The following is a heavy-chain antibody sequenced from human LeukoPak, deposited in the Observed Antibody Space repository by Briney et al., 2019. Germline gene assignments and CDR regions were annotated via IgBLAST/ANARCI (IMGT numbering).Heavy chain of an antibody. CDR3: AKDPTYDFWSGYLRGKNWFDP. CDR2: ISGDGGST. J-gene: IGHJ5*02. V-gene: IGHV3-43*02. Sequence: GGSLSLSCAASGSTFDDYAMHWVRQAPGKGLEWVSLISGDGGSTYYADSVKGRFTISRDNSKNSLYLQMNSLRTEDTALYYCAKDPTYDFWSGYLRGKNWFDPWGQGTLVTVSS. D-gene: IGHD3-3*01. CDR1: GSTFDDYA.